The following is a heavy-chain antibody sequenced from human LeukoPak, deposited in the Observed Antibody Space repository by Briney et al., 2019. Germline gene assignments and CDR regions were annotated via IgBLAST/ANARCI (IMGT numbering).Heavy chain of an antibody. CDR1: GGSISSYY. CDR3: ARGGMFYGDYFSLGY. V-gene: IGHV4-59*01. J-gene: IGHJ4*02. D-gene: IGHD4-17*01. CDR2: IYYSGST. Sequence: PSETLSLTCPVSGGSISSYYWSWFRRPPGKGLEWMGYIYYSGSTNYNPSLKSRVTISVDTSKNQFSLKLSSVTAADTAVYYCARGGMFYGDYFSLGYWGQGTLVTVSS.